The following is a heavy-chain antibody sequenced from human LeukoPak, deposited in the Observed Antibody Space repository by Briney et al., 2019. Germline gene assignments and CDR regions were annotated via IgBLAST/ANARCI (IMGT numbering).Heavy chain of an antibody. Sequence: ASVKVSRKASGYTFTGYYMHWVRQAPGQGLEWMGWINPNSGGTNYAQKFQGRVTMTRDTSISTAYMELSRLRSDDTAVYYCARGPRATVYDYVWGSYRSLFDYWGQGTLVTVSS. J-gene: IGHJ4*02. CDR1: GYTFTGYY. V-gene: IGHV1-2*02. CDR3: ARGPRATVYDYVWGSYRSLFDY. D-gene: IGHD3-16*02. CDR2: INPNSGGT.